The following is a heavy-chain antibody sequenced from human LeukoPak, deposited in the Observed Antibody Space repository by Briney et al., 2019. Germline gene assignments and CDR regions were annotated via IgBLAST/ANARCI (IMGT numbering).Heavy chain of an antibody. V-gene: IGHV3-30*04. D-gene: IGHD3-9*01. CDR1: GFTFSSYA. Sequence: GGSLRLSCAASGFTFSSYAMHWVRQAPGKGLEWVAVISYDGSNKYYADSVKGRFTISRDNSKNTLYLQMNSLRAEDTAVYYCAREKYYDILTGYYTNWFDPWGQGTLVTVSS. J-gene: IGHJ5*02. CDR3: AREKYYDILTGYYTNWFDP. CDR2: ISYDGSNK.